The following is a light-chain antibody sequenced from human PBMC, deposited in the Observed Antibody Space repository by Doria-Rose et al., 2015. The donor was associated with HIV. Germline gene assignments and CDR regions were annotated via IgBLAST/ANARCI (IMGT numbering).Light chain of an antibody. CDR1: QTVSTY. CDR2: AAS. CDR3: QQTYSSPPWT. V-gene: IGKV1-39*01. Sequence: DIRMTQSPSSLSASIGDRVTITCRASQTVSTYLNWFQQESGKAPRLLIYAASRLQSGVPSRFSGSGSGTDFTLTISGLQPGDFATYYCQQTYSSPPWTFGQGTKVEMK. J-gene: IGKJ1*01.